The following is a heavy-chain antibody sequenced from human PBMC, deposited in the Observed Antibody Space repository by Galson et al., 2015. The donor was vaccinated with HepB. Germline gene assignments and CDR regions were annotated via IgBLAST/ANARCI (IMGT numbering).Heavy chain of an antibody. J-gene: IGHJ6*02. CDR2: ISAYNGNT. D-gene: IGHD3-9*01. Sequence: SVKVSCKASGYIFTSYGISWVRQAPGQGLEWMGWISAYNGNTNYAQKLQGRVTMTTDTSTSTAYMELRSLRSDDTAVYYCARDGNYYDILTDQNYYYGMDVWGQGTTVTVSS. CDR1: GYIFTSYG. V-gene: IGHV1-18*04. CDR3: ARDGNYYDILTDQNYYYGMDV.